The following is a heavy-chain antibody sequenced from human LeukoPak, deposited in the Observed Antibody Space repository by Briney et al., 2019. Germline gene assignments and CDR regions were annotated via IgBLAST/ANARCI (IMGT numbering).Heavy chain of an antibody. V-gene: IGHV3-33*06. J-gene: IGHJ4*02. CDR1: GFTFSSYG. D-gene: IGHD5-12*01. Sequence: GGSLRPSYAASGFTFSSYGMHWVRQAPGKGLEWVAVIWYDGSNKYYADSVKGRFTISRDNSKNTLYLQMNSLRAEDTAVYYCAKDMGYESYYFDYWGQGTLVTVSS. CDR3: AKDMGYESYYFDY. CDR2: IWYDGSNK.